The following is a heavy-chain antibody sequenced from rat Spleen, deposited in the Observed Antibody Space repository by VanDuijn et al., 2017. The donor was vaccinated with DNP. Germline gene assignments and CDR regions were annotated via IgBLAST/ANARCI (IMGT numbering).Heavy chain of an antibody. CDR1: RITFSDHN. J-gene: IGHJ3*01. V-gene: IGHV5-7*01. CDR3: ATGIAAIEDWFAY. D-gene: IGHD1-2*01. Sequence: EVQLVESGGGLVQPGRSLKLSCAVSRITFSDHNMAWVRQAPAKGLEWVATISYDGSSTYYRDSVKGRFTISRDNAQSTLYLQMDSLRSEDTATYYCATGIAAIEDWFAYWGQGTLVTVSS. CDR2: ISYDGSST.